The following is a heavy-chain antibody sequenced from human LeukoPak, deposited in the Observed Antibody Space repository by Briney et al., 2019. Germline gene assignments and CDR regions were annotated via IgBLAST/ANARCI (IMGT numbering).Heavy chain of an antibody. CDR1: GGPISSSSYY. V-gene: IGHV4-61*01. Sequence: SETLSLTCTVSGGPISSSSYYWSWIRQPPGKGLEWIGYIYYSGSTNYNPSLKSRVTISVDTSKNQFSLKLSSVTAADTAVYYCAREKQLVRFDYWGQGTLVTVSS. CDR3: AREKQLVRFDY. CDR2: IYYSGST. J-gene: IGHJ4*02. D-gene: IGHD6-6*01.